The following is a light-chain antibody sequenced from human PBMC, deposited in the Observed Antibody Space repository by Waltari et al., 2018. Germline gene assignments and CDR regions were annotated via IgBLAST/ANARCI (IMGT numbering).Light chain of an antibody. Sequence: QLVVTQSPSASASLGASINLTCTLRSGHSSYAVAWHQQHSQKGPRFLMKLNFDGTHDKGDGVPARFSGSNSGAERYLTISSLQSEDEADYYCQTWGTAAHVVFGGGTKLTVL. V-gene: IGLV4-69*01. CDR1: SGHSSYA. CDR3: QTWGTAAHVV. CDR2: LNFDGTH. J-gene: IGLJ2*01.